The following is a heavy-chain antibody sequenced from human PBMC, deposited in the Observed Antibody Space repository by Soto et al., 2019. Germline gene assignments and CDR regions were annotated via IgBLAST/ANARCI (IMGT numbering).Heavy chain of an antibody. CDR3: ARGVAARFLKYFDY. J-gene: IGHJ4*02. CDR1: GGSISSGGYY. D-gene: IGHD6-6*01. Sequence: SETLSLTCTVSGGSISSGGYYWSWIRQHPGKGLEWIGYIYYSGSTYYNPSLKSRVTISVDTSKNQFSLKLSSVTAADTAVYYCARGVAARFLKYFDYWGQGTLVTVSS. V-gene: IGHV4-31*03. CDR2: IYYSGST.